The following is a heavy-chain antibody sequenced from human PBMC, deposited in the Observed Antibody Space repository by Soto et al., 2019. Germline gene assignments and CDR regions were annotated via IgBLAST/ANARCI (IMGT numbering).Heavy chain of an antibody. CDR2: ISHSGST. CDR1: GGSISSAAYY. CDR3: AREYTYGSNFFDC. D-gene: IGHD5-18*01. V-gene: IGHV4-31*03. Sequence: QVQLQESGPGLVKPSQTLSLSCTVSGGSISSAAYYWSWIRQHPGKGLEWIGYISHSGSTYYTPSLKRRVIISADTSKNQFSLSLTSVTAADTAVYYCAREYTYGSNFFDCWGQGALVTVSS. J-gene: IGHJ4*02.